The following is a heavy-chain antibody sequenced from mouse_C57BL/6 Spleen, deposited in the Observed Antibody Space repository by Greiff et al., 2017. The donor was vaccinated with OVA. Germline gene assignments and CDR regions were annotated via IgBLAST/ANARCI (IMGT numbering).Heavy chain of an antibody. Sequence: VHVKQSGPELVKPGASVKIPCKASGYTFTDYNMDWVKQSPGKSLEWIGDINPNNGGTIYNQKFKGKATLTVDKSSSTAYMELRSLTSEDTAVYYCAREDDYDDGAWFAYWGQGTLVTVSA. CDR1: GYTFTDYN. CDR2: INPNNGGT. J-gene: IGHJ3*01. CDR3: AREDDYDDGAWFAY. D-gene: IGHD2-4*01. V-gene: IGHV1-18*01.